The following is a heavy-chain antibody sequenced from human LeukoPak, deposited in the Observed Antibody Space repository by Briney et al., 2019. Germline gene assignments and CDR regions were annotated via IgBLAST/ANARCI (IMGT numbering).Heavy chain of an antibody. D-gene: IGHD2-15*01. CDR1: GYSFTTYW. Sequence: GESLKISCKDSGYSFTTYWIGWVRQMPGKGLDWMGIIYPGDSDTRYSPSFQGQVTISADKSISTAYLQWSSLKASDTAIYYCARRMGYCTGGSCLVFDYWGQGTLVTVSS. V-gene: IGHV5-51*01. J-gene: IGHJ4*02. CDR3: ARRMGYCTGGSCLVFDY. CDR2: IYPGDSDT.